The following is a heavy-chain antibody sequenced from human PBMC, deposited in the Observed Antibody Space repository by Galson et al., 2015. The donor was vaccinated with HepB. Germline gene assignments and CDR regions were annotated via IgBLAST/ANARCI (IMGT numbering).Heavy chain of an antibody. CDR2: ISPDGSP. CDR3: ARDIIGGVKAAPPSIDL. V-gene: IGHV3-74*01. Sequence: SLRLSCAAAGFNFSDFWMHWVRQVPTKGLVWVARISPDGSPGYAASVKGRFTLSRDNGKSTLDLQLTSLREDDAGMYYCARDIIGGVKAAPPSIDLWGQGTQVTVS. CDR1: GFNFSDFW. D-gene: IGHD3-10*01. J-gene: IGHJ4*02.